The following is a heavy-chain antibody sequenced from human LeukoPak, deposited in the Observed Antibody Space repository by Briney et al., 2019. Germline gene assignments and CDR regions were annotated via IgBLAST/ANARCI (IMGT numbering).Heavy chain of an antibody. CDR1: GYTFTGYY. CDR3: ARVPALVGALAY. J-gene: IGHJ4*02. V-gene: IGHV1-2*02. D-gene: IGHD1-26*01. CDR2: INPNSGGT. Sequence: ASVKVSCKASGYTFTGYYMHWVRQAPGQGLEWMGWINPNSGGTNYAQKFQGRVTMTRDTSISTAYMELSRLRSDDTAVYYCARVPALVGALAYWGQGTLVTVSS.